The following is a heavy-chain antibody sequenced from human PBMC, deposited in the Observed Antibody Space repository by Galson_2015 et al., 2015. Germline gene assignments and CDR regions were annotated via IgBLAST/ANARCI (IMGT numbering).Heavy chain of an antibody. V-gene: IGHV3-48*03. CDR1: GFTFSSYE. D-gene: IGHD5-24*01. J-gene: IGHJ4*02. Sequence: SLRLSCAAPGFTFSSYEMNWVRQAAGEGLEWVSYISSSGSGIYDADSVKGRLTISRDNAKNSLYLQMNSLRAEDTAVYYCARGRNGYRRFEYWGQGTLVTVSS. CDR3: ARGRNGYRRFEY. CDR2: ISSSGSGI.